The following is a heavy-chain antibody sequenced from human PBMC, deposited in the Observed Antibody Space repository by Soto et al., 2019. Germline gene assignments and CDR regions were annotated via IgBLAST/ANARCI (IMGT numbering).Heavy chain of an antibody. Sequence: PGESLKISCKGSEYSFTSYWIGWVRQMPGEGLEWLGVIYPGDSDTRYSPSLQGQVTISVDKSISTAYLQWSSLRASDSAMYYWERGGGNANRFWDYWGKGPRISVS. CDR3: ERGGGNANRFWDY. D-gene: IGHD2-15*01. J-gene: IGHJ4*02. CDR2: IYPGDSDT. CDR1: EYSFTSYW. V-gene: IGHV5-51*01.